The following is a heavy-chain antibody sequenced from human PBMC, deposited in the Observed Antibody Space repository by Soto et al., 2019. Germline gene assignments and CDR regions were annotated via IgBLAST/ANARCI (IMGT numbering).Heavy chain of an antibody. CDR3: AKFFGATGESSVWPWSFHY. J-gene: IGHJ4*02. V-gene: IGHV3-23*01. CDR2: ISGSGGTT. D-gene: IGHD6-25*01. Sequence: EVQLLESGGGVVQPGESLRLSCAASGFTFSSYAMSWVRPAPGKGLEWVSAISGSGGTTYDADSVKGRFTISRDSSKNPLYLQMYPLRADDTAKYYCAKFFGATGESSVWPWSFHYWGQGALVTVSS. CDR1: GFTFSSYA.